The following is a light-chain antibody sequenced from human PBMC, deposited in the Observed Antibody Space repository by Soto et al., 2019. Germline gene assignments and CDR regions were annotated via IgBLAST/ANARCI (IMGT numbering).Light chain of an antibody. J-gene: IGKJ1*01. CDR2: GAS. Sequence: EIVMTQSQATLSVSPGEIATLSFRASQSVSRKLAWYQQTRGQAPRLLIYGASTRATGVPARFSGSGSGTEFTLTISNLQSEDFAVYHCQQYDKWPRTFGQGTKVDIK. CDR1: QSVSRK. CDR3: QQYDKWPRT. V-gene: IGKV3-15*01.